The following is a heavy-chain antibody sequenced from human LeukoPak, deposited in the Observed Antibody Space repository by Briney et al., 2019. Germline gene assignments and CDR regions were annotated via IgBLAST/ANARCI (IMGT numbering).Heavy chain of an antibody. CDR3: ARAGCSSTSCYYYFDY. J-gene: IGHJ4*02. CDR1: GGSFSGYY. V-gene: IGHV4-34*01. Sequence: SETLPLTCAAYGGSFSGYYWSWIRQPPGKGLEWIGEINHSGSTNYNPSLKSRVTISVDTSKNQFSLKLSSVTAADTAVYYCARAGCSSTSCYYYFDYWGQGTLVTVSS. D-gene: IGHD2-2*01. CDR2: INHSGST.